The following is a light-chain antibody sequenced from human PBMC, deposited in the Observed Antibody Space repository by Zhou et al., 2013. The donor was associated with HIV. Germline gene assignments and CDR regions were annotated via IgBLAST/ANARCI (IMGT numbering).Light chain of an antibody. CDR1: QGISSY. J-gene: IGKJ4*01. CDR2: AAS. V-gene: IGKV1-12*01. Sequence: DMEMTQSPSSVSASVGDRVTITCRASQGISSYLAWYQQKPGRAPKLLIYAASSLESGVPSRFSGSGSGTDFTLTISSLQPEDSATYYCQQGDSFPLTFGGGTKLEIK. CDR3: QQGDSFPLT.